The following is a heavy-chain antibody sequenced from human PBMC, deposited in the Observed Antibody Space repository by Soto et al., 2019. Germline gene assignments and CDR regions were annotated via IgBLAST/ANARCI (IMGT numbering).Heavy chain of an antibody. D-gene: IGHD3-22*01. CDR2: IYYSGST. Sequence: QLQLQESGPGLVKPSETLSLTCTVSGGSVSTSDYYWGWIRQPPGRGLEWIGTIYYSGSTHYSPSLKSRVTISVDTSKNQFSLKLTSVTAADTAVYYCARHHYYDSSSPPYWGQGTLVTVFS. CDR3: ARHHYYDSSSPPY. V-gene: IGHV4-39*01. J-gene: IGHJ4*02. CDR1: GGSVSTSDYY.